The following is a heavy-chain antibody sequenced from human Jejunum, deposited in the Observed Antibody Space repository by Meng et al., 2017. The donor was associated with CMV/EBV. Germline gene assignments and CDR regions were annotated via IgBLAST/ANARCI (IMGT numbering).Heavy chain of an antibody. CDR2: ISGSGGST. J-gene: IGHJ5*02. CDR3: AKVVGYDFWRPNWFDP. D-gene: IGHD3-3*01. V-gene: IGHV3-23*01. Sequence: FTCGSYSMCYVRQAPGKGLEWVSAISGSGGSTYYADSVKGRFTISRYNSKNTLYLQMNSLRAEDTAVYYCAKVVGYDFWRPNWFDPWGQGTLVTVSS. CDR1: FTCGSYS.